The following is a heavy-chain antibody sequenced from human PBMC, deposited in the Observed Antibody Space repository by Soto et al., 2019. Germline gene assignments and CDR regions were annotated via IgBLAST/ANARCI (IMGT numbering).Heavy chain of an antibody. CDR1: GGSISSYY. CDR2: IYYSGST. D-gene: IGHD3-16*01. J-gene: IGHJ4*02. Sequence: PSETLSLTCTVSGGSISSYYWSWIRQPPGKGLEWIGYIYYSGSTNYNPSLKSRVTISVDTSKNQFSLKLSSVTAADTAVYYCARVPQRVPFGREYYFDYWGQGTLVTVSS. CDR3: ARVPQRVPFGREYYFDY. V-gene: IGHV4-59*01.